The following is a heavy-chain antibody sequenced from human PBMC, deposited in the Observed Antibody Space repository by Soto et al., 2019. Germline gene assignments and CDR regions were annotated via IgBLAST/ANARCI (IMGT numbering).Heavy chain of an antibody. Sequence: GGSLRLSCPASGFIFSNYGMHGVRQAPGKGLEWVTIISYDGSVKYYADSVKGRFTISRDNSKNTLYLQMNSLRAEDTAVYYCAKDGTGGPPYYFDYWGQGTLVTVSS. J-gene: IGHJ4*02. CDR3: AKDGTGGPPYYFDY. CDR2: ISYDGSVK. CDR1: GFIFSNYG. V-gene: IGHV3-30*18. D-gene: IGHD2-8*02.